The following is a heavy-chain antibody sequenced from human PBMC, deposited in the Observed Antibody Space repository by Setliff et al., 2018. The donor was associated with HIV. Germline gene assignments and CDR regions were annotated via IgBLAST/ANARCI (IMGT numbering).Heavy chain of an antibody. Sequence: SETLSLTCAVYGGSFSGYYWSWIRQSPGKGLEWIGEINHSGSTNYNPSLKSRVTISVDTSKNQFSLKVSSVTAADTAVYYCARERSLITNRRYFDSWGQGTLVTVS. D-gene: IGHD1-1*01. CDR2: INHSGST. V-gene: IGHV4-34*01. CDR3: ARERSLITNRRYFDS. CDR1: GGSFSGYY. J-gene: IGHJ4*02.